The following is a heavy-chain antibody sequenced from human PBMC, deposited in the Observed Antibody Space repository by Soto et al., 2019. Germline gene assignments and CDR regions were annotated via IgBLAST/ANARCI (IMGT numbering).Heavy chain of an antibody. V-gene: IGHV3-30*18. Sequence: QVQLVESGGGVVQPGRSLRLSCAASGFTFSSYGMHWVRQAPGKGLEWVAVISYDGSNKYYADSVKGRFTISRDNSKNTRYLQMNSLRAEDTAVYYCAKDYYGSGRYYLPYFDYWGQGTLVTVSS. CDR2: ISYDGSNK. CDR3: AKDYYGSGRYYLPYFDY. J-gene: IGHJ4*02. CDR1: GFTFSSYG. D-gene: IGHD3-10*01.